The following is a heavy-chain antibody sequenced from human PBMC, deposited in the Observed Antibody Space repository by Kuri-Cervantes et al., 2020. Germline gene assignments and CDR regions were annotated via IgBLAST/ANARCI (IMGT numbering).Heavy chain of an antibody. CDR2: INPNSGGT. J-gene: IGHJ4*02. CDR1: GYTFTGYY. V-gene: IGHV1-2*04. D-gene: IGHD6-13*01. Sequence: ASVKVSCKASGYTFTGYYMHWVRQAPGQGLEWMGWINPNSGGTNYAQKFRGWVTMTRDTSISTAYMELSRLRSDDTAVYYCARAVSPAAPGDYWGQGTLVTVSS. CDR3: ARAVSPAAPGDY.